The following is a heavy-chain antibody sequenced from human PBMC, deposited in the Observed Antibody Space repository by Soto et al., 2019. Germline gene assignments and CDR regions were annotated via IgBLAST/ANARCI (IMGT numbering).Heavy chain of an antibody. V-gene: IGHV4-39*01. CDR1: GGSISSSSYY. CDR3: ARPHTTVTKLGVWFDP. J-gene: IGHJ5*02. Sequence: SETLSLTCTVSGGSISSSSYYRGWIRQPPGKGLEWIGSIYYSGSTYYNPSLKSRVTISVDTSKNQFSLKLSSVTAADTAVYYCARPHTTVTKLGVWFDPWGQGTLVTVSS. CDR2: IYYSGST. D-gene: IGHD4-17*01.